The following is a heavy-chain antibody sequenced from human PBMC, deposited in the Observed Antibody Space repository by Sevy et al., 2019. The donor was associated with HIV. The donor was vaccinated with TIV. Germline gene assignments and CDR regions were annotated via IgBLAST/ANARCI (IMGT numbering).Heavy chain of an antibody. V-gene: IGHV3-30*18. CDR3: ANAYSGSYSHSYLYALDV. Sequence: GGSLRLSCIGPGFSFSYYGIHWVRQSPGKGLDWVALISHDGINEYYADSVKGRFTISRDNSKNTVYLEMNSLRNEDTAIYFCANAYSGSYSHSYLYALDVWGQGTTVTVSS. CDR2: ISHDGINE. J-gene: IGHJ6*02. CDR1: GFSFSYYG. D-gene: IGHD1-26*01.